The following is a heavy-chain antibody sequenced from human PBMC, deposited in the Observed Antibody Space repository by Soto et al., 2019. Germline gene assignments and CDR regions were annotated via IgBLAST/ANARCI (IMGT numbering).Heavy chain of an antibody. CDR3: ARGPMTTVTTWGDWYFDL. CDR2: IWYDGTNK. D-gene: IGHD4-17*01. Sequence: QVQLVESGGGVVQPGRSLRLSCATSGFTFSSYGMHWVRQGPGKGLEWVAVIWYDGTNKYYADSVNGRFTISRDDSKNTLYLQMNGLRAEDTAVYYCARGPMTTVTTWGDWYFDLWGRGTLGTVSS. J-gene: IGHJ2*01. V-gene: IGHV3-33*01. CDR1: GFTFSSYG.